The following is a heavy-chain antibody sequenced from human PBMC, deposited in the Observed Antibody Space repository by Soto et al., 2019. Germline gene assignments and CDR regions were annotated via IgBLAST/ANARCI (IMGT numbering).Heavy chain of an antibody. D-gene: IGHD5-12*01. CDR3: XRXGVGWQRSPFDY. V-gene: IGHV4-59*01. CDR1: GGSISDYY. CDR2: IYYSGST. J-gene: IGHJ4*02. Sequence: QVQLQESGPGLVKPSETLSLTCTVSGGSISDYYWSWIRQPPGKGLEWIGHIYYSGSTNXNXSLXXXXXXXXXXXXXXXXXXXXXXXXXXXXVXYXXRXGVGWQRSPFDYWGQGTLVTVSS.